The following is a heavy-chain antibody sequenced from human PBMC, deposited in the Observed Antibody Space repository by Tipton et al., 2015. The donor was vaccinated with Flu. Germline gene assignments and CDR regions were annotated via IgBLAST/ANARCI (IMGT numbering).Heavy chain of an antibody. CDR2: MYTSGNT. D-gene: IGHD1-7*01. V-gene: IGHV4-4*07. CDR3: ARRSFSKTGTSKSGAFDV. J-gene: IGHJ3*01. Sequence: TLSLTCSLSGGSISSFYWSWIRQPAGKGLEWIGRMYTSGNTNYNPSLQSRVTMSVDTSRNQFSLNLSSVTAADTALYYCARRSFSKTGTSKSGAFDVWGQGTMVTVSS. CDR1: GGSISSFY.